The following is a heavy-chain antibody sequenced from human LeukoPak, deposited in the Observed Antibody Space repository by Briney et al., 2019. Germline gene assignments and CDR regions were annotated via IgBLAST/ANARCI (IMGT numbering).Heavy chain of an antibody. D-gene: IGHD6-6*01. Sequence: ASVKVSCKASGGTFSSYAIGWVRQAPGQGLEWMGGIIPIFGTANYAQKFQGRVTITADESTSTAYMELSSLRSEDTAVYYCARDSIAAPIMGFDYWGQGTLVTVSS. CDR3: ARDSIAAPIMGFDY. V-gene: IGHV1-69*13. J-gene: IGHJ4*02. CDR1: GGTFSSYA. CDR2: IIPIFGTA.